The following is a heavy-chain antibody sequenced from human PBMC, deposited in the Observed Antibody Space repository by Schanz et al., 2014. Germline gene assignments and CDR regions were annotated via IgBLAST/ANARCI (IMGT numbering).Heavy chain of an antibody. Sequence: EVRLLESGGGLVQPGGSLRLSCAASGFTFSSYAMSWVRQAPGKGLEWVSYVSRSTPDIYYADSVKGRFTMSRDNAKNSVFLQMNSLRAEDTAVYYCVRDSFFAFDYWGQGTLVTVSS. V-gene: IGHV3-48*01. J-gene: IGHJ4*02. CDR1: GFTFSSYA. CDR3: VRDSFFAFDY. CDR2: VSRSTPDI. D-gene: IGHD3-3*01.